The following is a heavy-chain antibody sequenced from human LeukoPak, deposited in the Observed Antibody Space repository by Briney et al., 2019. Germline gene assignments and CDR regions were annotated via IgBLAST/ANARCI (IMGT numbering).Heavy chain of an antibody. V-gene: IGHV3-21*01. CDR2: ISSSSSYI. J-gene: IGHJ4*02. CDR3: AREDIVATFDY. CDR1: GFTFSSYS. Sequence: GGSLRLSCAASGFTFSSYSMNWVRQAPGKGLEWVSSISSSSSYIYYADSVKGRFTISRDNAKNSLYLQMNSLRAEDTPVYYCAREDIVATFDYWGQGTLVTVSS. D-gene: IGHD5-12*01.